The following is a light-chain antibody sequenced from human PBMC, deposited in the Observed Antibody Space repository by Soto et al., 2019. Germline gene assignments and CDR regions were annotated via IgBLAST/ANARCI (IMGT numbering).Light chain of an antibody. V-gene: IGKV3-20*01. CDR2: GAS. CDR1: QSIFNNY. CDR3: QQYGGSPFT. Sequence: EIVLTQSPGTLSLSPRERATLSCRASQSIFNNYLAWYQQKPGQAPRRLVYGASFRATGIPDRFSGSGSGTDFTLTISRLEPEDFAVYYCQQYGGSPFTFGQGTRLEIK. J-gene: IGKJ2*01.